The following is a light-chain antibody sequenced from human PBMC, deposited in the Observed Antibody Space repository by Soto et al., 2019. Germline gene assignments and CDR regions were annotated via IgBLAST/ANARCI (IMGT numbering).Light chain of an antibody. Sequence: EIVLTQSPATLSLSPVEIATLSCRASQSVSSYLAWYQQKPGQAPRLLIFDASNRATGIPARFSGSGSGTDFTLTISRLEPEDFAVYYCQQYGSSGKFGQGTKGDIK. CDR1: QSVSSY. V-gene: IGKV3-11*01. CDR2: DAS. J-gene: IGKJ1*01. CDR3: QQYGSSGK.